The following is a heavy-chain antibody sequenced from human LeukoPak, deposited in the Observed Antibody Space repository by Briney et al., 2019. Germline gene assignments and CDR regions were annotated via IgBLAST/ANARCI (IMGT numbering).Heavy chain of an antibody. V-gene: IGHV4-38-2*02. D-gene: IGHD6-19*01. CDR3: AKDLFAGIAVAETIDY. Sequence: SETLSLTCAVSGYSISSGYHWGWIRQSPGKGLEWIGSINHSGSTYYNPSLKGRVTISLDTSKNQFSLKLSSVTAADTAVYYCAKDLFAGIAVAETIDYWGQGTLVTVSS. CDR1: GYSISSGYH. CDR2: INHSGST. J-gene: IGHJ4*02.